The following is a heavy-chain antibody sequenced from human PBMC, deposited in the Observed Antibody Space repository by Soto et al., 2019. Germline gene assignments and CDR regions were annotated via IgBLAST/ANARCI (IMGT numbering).Heavy chain of an antibody. CDR1: GYTFTTYG. Sequence: QVQLVQSGAEVTKPGASVKVSCKASGYTFTTYGISWVRQAPGQGLEWMGWISAHNGDTDFAQKFQGRVTMTADTSTSTAYMELRSLRPDDTAVYYCARVAPRLVVTVANNWFDPWGQGTLVTVSS. CDR3: ARVAPRLVVTVANNWFDP. CDR2: ISAHNGDT. J-gene: IGHJ5*02. V-gene: IGHV1-18*01. D-gene: IGHD2-21*02.